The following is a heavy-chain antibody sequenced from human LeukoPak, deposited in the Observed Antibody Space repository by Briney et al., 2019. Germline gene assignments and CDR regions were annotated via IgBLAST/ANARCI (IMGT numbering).Heavy chain of an antibody. D-gene: IGHD3-22*01. V-gene: IGHV3-74*01. CDR1: GFTFSNYW. Sequence: PLGSLRLSCAASGFTFSNYWMHWVRQAPGKGLVWVSRINSDGINTSYADSVKGRFTISRDNAKNTLNLQMNSLRAEDTAVYYCARDLGQYYDTSDNWFDPWGQGTLVTVSS. CDR3: ARDLGQYYDTSDNWFDP. J-gene: IGHJ5*02. CDR2: INSDGINT.